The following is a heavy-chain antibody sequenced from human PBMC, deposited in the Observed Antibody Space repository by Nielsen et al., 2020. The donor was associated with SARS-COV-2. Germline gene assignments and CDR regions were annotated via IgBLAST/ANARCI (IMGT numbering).Heavy chain of an antibody. J-gene: IGHJ4*02. CDR1: GFTFSSYD. V-gene: IGHV3-13*04. Sequence: GSLRLSCAASGFTFSSYDMHWVRQATGKGLEWVSAIGTAGDTYYPGSVKGRFTISRDNAKNSLYLQMNSLRAEDTAVYYCARDRITMRACDYWGQGTLVTVSS. D-gene: IGHD3-22*01. CDR2: IGTAGDT. CDR3: ARDRITMRACDY.